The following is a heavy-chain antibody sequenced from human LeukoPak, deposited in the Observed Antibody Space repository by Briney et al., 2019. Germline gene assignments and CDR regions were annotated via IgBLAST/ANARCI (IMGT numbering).Heavy chain of an antibody. CDR2: ISYDGSNK. V-gene: IGHV3-30*04. Sequence: GGSLRLSCAVSGFTFSRYAMHWVRQAPGKGLAWVAVISYDGSNKYFADSVKGRFTISRDNSKNTLYLQINSLRAEDTAVYYCARDRFSHVNTAEIDYWGQGTLVTVSS. J-gene: IGHJ4*02. CDR1: GFTFSRYA. CDR3: ARDRFSHVNTAEIDY. D-gene: IGHD5-18*01.